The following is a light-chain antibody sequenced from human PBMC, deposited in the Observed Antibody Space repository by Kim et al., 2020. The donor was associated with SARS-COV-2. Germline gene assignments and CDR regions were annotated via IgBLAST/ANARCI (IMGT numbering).Light chain of an antibody. CDR3: QAWDSSTVV. Sequence: SYELTQPPSVSVSPAQTASITCSGDKLGDKYACWYQQKPGQSPVLVIYQDNKRPSGIPERFSGSNSGNTATLTISGTQAMDEADYYCQAWDSSTVVFGGGTQLTVL. CDR1: KLGDKY. J-gene: IGLJ3*02. CDR2: QDN. V-gene: IGLV3-1*01.